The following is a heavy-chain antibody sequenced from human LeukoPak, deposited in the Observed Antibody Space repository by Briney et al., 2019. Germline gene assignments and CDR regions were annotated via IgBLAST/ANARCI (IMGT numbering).Heavy chain of an antibody. D-gene: IGHD1-26*01. CDR3: AKVLPYSGSHHTLDY. CDR2: ISSSSSTI. Sequence: GGSLRLSCAASGFTFSSYSMNWVRQAPGKGLEWVSYISSSSSTIYYADSVKGRFTISRDNSEDRLYLQMNSLKPDDTAVYYCAKVLPYSGSHHTLDYWGQGTLVTVSS. V-gene: IGHV3-48*01. J-gene: IGHJ4*02. CDR1: GFTFSSYS.